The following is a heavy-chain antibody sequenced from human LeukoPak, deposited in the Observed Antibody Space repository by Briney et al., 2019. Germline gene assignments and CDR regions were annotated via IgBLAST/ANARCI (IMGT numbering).Heavy chain of an antibody. CDR2: ISSSSSTI. Sequence: GGSLRLSCAASGFTFSSYSMNWVRQAPGKGLEWVSYISSSSSTIYYADSVKGRFTIYRDNAKNSLYLQVNSLRAEDTAVYYCARAEPYQDFDYWGQGTLVTVSS. V-gene: IGHV3-48*01. D-gene: IGHD2-2*01. CDR3: ARAEPYQDFDY. J-gene: IGHJ4*02. CDR1: GFTFSSYS.